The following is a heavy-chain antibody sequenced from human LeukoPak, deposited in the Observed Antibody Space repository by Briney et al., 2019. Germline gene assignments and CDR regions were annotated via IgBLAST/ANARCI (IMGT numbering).Heavy chain of an antibody. CDR1: GGSISSYY. D-gene: IGHD5-18*01. CDR2: IYYSGST. J-gene: IGHJ4*02. CDR3: ARGRGIQLWFNFDY. Sequence: SETLSLTCTVSGGSISSYYWSWIRQPPGKGLEWIGYIYYSGSTNYNPSLKSRVTISVDTSKNQFSLKLCSVTAADTAVYYCARGRGIQLWFNFDYWGQGTLVTVSS. V-gene: IGHV4-59*01.